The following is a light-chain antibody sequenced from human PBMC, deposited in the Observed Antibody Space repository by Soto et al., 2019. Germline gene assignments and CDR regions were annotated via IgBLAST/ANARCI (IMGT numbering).Light chain of an antibody. CDR1: SSNIGTNT. V-gene: IGLV1-44*01. Sequence: QPVLTQPPSASGTPGQRVTISCSGSSSNIGTNTVIWYQQLPGAAPKLLIYSDNQRPSGVPDRFSGSKSGTSASLAIRGLQSEDEADYYCAAWDVSLVVFGGGTQLTVL. CDR3: AAWDVSLVV. J-gene: IGLJ2*01. CDR2: SDN.